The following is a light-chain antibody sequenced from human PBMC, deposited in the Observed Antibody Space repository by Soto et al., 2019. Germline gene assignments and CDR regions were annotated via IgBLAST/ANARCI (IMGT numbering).Light chain of an antibody. V-gene: IGKV3-20*01. CDR2: EAS. CDR1: QSVSSSS. CDR3: QQYRT. J-gene: IGKJ1*01. Sequence: IVLTQSPGTLSLFPGERATLSCRASQSVSSSSLAWYQQNPGQAPRLLIYEASSRATGIPDRFSGSGSGTDFTLTISRLEPEDFAVYYCQQYRTFGQGTKVDI.